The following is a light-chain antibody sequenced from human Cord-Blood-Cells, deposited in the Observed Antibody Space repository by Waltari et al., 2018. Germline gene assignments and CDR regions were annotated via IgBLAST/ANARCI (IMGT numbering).Light chain of an antibody. J-gene: IGLJ1*01. CDR3: SSYTSSSTYV. CDR1: SSDVGGYNY. V-gene: IGLV2-14*03. Sequence: QSALTQPASVSGSPGQSIPLSCPGTSSDVGGYNYVSWYQQHPGKAPKLMIYDVSNRPSGVPNRFSGSKSGNTASLTISGLQAEDEADYYCSSYTSSSTYVFGTGTKVTVL. CDR2: DVS.